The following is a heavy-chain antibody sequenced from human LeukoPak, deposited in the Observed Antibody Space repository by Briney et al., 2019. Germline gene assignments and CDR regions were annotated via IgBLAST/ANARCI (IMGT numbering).Heavy chain of an antibody. D-gene: IGHD3-16*01. CDR1: GFTFSSYE. Sequence: GGSLRLSCAASGFTFSSYEMNWVRQAPGKGLEWVSYISSSGSTIYYADPVKGRFTISRDNAKNSLYLQMNSLRAEDTAVYYCVREGGFYYYGMDVWGKGTTVTVSS. CDR3: VREGGFYYYGMDV. CDR2: ISSSGSTI. J-gene: IGHJ6*04. V-gene: IGHV3-48*03.